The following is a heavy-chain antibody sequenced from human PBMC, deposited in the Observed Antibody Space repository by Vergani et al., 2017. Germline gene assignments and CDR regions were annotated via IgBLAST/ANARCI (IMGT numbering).Heavy chain of an antibody. CDR3: ARVNTETNGHLYYYYYMDV. CDR2: IDHTGRP. CDR1: GGSFTSYH. J-gene: IGHJ6*03. Sequence: QVQLQQWGGGLLNPSETLSLTCVVNGGSFTSYHWTWIRQSPGEGLEWVGDIDHTGRPDYNPSLKSRLTMSVDKSRNQFSLPLNSVTATDTAIYFCARVNTETNGHLYYYYYMDVWGQGTAVTVS. V-gene: IGHV4-34*01. D-gene: IGHD4-11*01.